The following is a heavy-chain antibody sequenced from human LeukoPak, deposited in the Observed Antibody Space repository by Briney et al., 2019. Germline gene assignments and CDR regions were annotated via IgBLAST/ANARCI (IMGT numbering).Heavy chain of an antibody. V-gene: IGHV4-30-2*01. CDR1: GGSISSGGYS. CDR3: ARVKGSGFDY. J-gene: IGHJ4*02. CDR2: IYHSGST. D-gene: IGHD2-15*01. Sequence: SETLSLTCAVSGGSISSGGYSWSWIRQPPGKGLEWIGYIYHSGSTYYNPSFKSRVTISVDRSKNQFSLELSSVTAADTAVYYCARVKGSGFDYWGQGTLVTVSS.